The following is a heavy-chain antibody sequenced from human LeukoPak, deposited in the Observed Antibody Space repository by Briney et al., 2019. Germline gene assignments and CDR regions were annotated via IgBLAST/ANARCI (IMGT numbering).Heavy chain of an antibody. Sequence: GGSLRLSCVVSGFTFSSFNMNWVRQAPGKGLEWISYISSSRSTIFYADSVKGRFTISRDNAKNSLYLQMNSLRDEDTAVYYCARDAAYYYGMDVWGQGTTVTVSS. CDR3: ARDAAYYYGMDV. V-gene: IGHV3-48*02. CDR1: GFTFSSFN. J-gene: IGHJ6*02. CDR2: ISSSRSTI.